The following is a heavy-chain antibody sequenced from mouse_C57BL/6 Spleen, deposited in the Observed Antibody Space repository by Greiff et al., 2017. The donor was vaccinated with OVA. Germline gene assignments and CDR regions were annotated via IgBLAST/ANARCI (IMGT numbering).Heavy chain of an antibody. V-gene: IGHV1-61*01. CDR2: IYPSDSET. CDR3: AILTGFDY. D-gene: IGHD4-1*01. Sequence: QVHVKQPGAELVRPGSSVKLSCKASGYTFTSYWMDWVKQRPGQGLEWIGNIYPSDSETHYNQKFKDKATLTVDKSSSTAYMQLSSLTSEDSAVYYCAILTGFDYWGQGTTLTVSS. J-gene: IGHJ2*01. CDR1: GYTFTSYW.